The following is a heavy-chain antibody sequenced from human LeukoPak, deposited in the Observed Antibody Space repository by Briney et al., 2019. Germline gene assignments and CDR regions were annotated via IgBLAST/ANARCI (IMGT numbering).Heavy chain of an antibody. Sequence: GGSLRLSCAASGFTFSGNCMSWVRQAPGKGLEWVASINPDASQKFYVDSVKGRFTISRDNTKYSLDLQMNSLGAEDTAMYYCAKLLGTATTYDSWGQGTRVTVSS. CDR1: GFTFSGNC. CDR2: INPDASQK. J-gene: IGHJ4*02. D-gene: IGHD5-24*01. CDR3: AKLLGTATTYDS. V-gene: IGHV3-7*01.